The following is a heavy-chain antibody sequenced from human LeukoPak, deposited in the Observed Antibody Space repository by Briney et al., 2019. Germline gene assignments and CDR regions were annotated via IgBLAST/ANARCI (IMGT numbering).Heavy chain of an antibody. D-gene: IGHD3-22*01. CDR1: GFNFRSYW. Sequence: TGGSLRLSCAASGFNFRSYWMQWVRQVPGEGLVWVARINSDDTDTYADSVKGRFTISRDNANNMLYLQMNSLKADDTAVYYCTRDAGHCHSSGCWKPSDYWGQGALVTVSS. CDR3: TRDAGHCHSSGCWKPSDY. CDR2: INSDDTDT. V-gene: IGHV3-74*01. J-gene: IGHJ4*02.